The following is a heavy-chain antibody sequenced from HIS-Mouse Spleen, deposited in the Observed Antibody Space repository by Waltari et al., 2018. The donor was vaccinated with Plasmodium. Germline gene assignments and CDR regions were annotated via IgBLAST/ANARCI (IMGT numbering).Heavy chain of an antibody. CDR1: GFTFSRYG. CDR3: AKDRRSSSWYVDY. CDR2: ISYDGSNK. J-gene: IGHJ4*02. V-gene: IGHV3-30*18. D-gene: IGHD6-13*01. Sequence: QVQLVESGGGVVQPGRSLRLSRAASGFTFSRYGMHWVRQAPGKGLEWGAVISYDGSNKYYADSVKGRFTISRDNSKNTLYLQMNSLRAEDTAVYYCAKDRRSSSWYVDYWGQGTLVTVSS.